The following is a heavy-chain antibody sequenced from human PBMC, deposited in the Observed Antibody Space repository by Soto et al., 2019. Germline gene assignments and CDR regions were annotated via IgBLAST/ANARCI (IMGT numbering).Heavy chain of an antibody. J-gene: IGHJ6*02. CDR1: GGSISSSSYY. CDR2: IYYSGST. Sequence: SETLSLTCTVSGGSISSSSYYWGWIRQPPGKGLEWIGSIYYSGSTNYNPSLKSRVTISVDTSKNQFSLKLSSVTAADTAVYYCAREGYNYNGMDVWGQGTTVTVSS. D-gene: IGHD5-18*01. CDR3: AREGYNYNGMDV. V-gene: IGHV4-39*07.